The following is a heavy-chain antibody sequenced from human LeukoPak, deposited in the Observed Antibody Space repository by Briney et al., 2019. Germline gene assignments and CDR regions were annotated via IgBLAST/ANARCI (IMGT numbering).Heavy chain of an antibody. D-gene: IGHD3-22*01. V-gene: IGHV3-23*01. Sequence: GGSLRLSCAVSGITLSNYGMTWVRQAPGKGLEWVAGISDSGGSTNYADSVKGRYTISRDNPKNTLYLQMNSLRAEDTAVYFCAKRGVVIRVILVGFHKEAYYFDSWGQGALVTVSS. CDR2: ISDSGGST. J-gene: IGHJ4*02. CDR1: GITLSNYG. CDR3: AKRGVVIRVILVGFHKEAYYFDS.